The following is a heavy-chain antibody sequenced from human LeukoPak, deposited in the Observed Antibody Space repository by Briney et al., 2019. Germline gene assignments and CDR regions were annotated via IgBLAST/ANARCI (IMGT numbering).Heavy chain of an antibody. J-gene: IGHJ4*02. CDR3: ARAVYSAATYYYGSGSYYYFDY. Sequence: PSETLSLTCTVSGGSISSYYWSWIRQPPGKGLEWIGYIYYSGSTYYNPSLKSRVTISVDTSKNQFSLKLSSVTAADTAVYYCARAVYSAATYYYGSGSYYYFDYWGQGTLVTVSS. CDR2: IYYSGST. D-gene: IGHD3-10*01. V-gene: IGHV4-59*08. CDR1: GGSISSYY.